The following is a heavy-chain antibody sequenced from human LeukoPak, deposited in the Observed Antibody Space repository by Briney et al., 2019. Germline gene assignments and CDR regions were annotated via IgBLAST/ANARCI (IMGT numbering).Heavy chain of an antibody. CDR1: GDSISSYY. V-gene: IGHV4-59*01. CDR3: ARAERGYSYGYIHY. Sequence: PSETPSLTCTVSGDSISSYYWTWIRQPPGKGLEWIGYYYSGSTNYNPSLKSRVTISVDTSKNQFSLKLSSVTAADTAVYYCARAERGYSYGYIHYWGQGTLVTVSS. CDR2: YYSGST. J-gene: IGHJ4*02. D-gene: IGHD5-18*01.